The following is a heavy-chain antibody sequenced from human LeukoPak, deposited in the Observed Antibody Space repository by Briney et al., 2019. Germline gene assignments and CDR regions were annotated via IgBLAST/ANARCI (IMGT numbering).Heavy chain of an antibody. V-gene: IGHV1-2*02. CDR2: INPNSGGT. Sequence: ASVKVSCKASGYTFIGYYMHWVRQAPGQGLEWMGWINPNSGGTNYAQKFQGRVTMTRDTSISTAYMELSRLRSDDTAVYYCARGGTVVVPAATSGHFQHWGQGTLVTVSS. CDR3: ARGGTVVVPAATSGHFQH. J-gene: IGHJ1*01. D-gene: IGHD2-2*01. CDR1: GYTFIGYY.